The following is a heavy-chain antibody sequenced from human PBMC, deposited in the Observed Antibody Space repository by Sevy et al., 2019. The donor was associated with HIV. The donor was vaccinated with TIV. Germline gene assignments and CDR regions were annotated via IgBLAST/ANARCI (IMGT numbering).Heavy chain of an antibody. CDR2: IRFDGSIK. D-gene: IGHD2-2*01. J-gene: IGHJ6*02. Sequence: GGSLRLSCAASGFTFSTYGMHWVRQAPGKGLEWVAFIRFDGSIKYYRDFVKGRLTIFRDNSKNTLYLQMNSLRAGDTAVYFCAKVLHIVEIPAAIDYYYGMDVWGQGTTVTVSS. CDR3: AKVLHIVEIPAAIDYYYGMDV. V-gene: IGHV3-30*02. CDR1: GFTFSTYG.